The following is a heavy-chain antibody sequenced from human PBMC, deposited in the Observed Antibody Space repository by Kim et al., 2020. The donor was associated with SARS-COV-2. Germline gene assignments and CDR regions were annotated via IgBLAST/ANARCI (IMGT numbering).Heavy chain of an antibody. CDR2: IYYSGTT. J-gene: IGHJ6*02. V-gene: IGHV4-59*08. D-gene: IGHD6-13*01. CDR3: VRHSNSWLFSMDV. CDR1: GGSISGYY. Sequence: SETLSLTCTVSGGSISGYYWSWFRQPPGKGLEWFGQIYYSGTTSYDPSLKSRVTISVDTSKNQSSLKLISVTAADTAVYYCVRHSNSWLFSMDVCGQGTT.